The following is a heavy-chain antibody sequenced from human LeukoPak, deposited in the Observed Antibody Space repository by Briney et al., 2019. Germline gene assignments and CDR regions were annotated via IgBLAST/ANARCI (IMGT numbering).Heavy chain of an antibody. Sequence: SGGSLRLSCAASGFTFSSYSMNWVRQAPGKGLEWVSYISSSGSTIYYADSVKGRFTISRDNAKDSLYLQMNSLRAEDTAVYYCARDQQYYIYDFWSGYSDYYYYYMDVWGKGTTVTVSS. CDR2: ISSSGSTI. CDR3: ARDQQYYIYDFWSGYSDYYYYYMDV. J-gene: IGHJ6*03. D-gene: IGHD3-3*01. V-gene: IGHV3-48*01. CDR1: GFTFSSYS.